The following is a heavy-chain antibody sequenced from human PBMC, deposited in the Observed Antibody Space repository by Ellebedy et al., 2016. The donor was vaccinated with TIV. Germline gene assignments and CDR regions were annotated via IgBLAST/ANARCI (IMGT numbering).Heavy chain of an antibody. CDR3: ARAAHFYSYGMDV. CDR2: IKQDGSEK. CDR1: GFTFSRYW. V-gene: IGHV3-7*01. D-gene: IGHD2-21*01. Sequence: GGSLRLXCAASGFTFSRYWMSWVRQAPGKGLGWVANIKQDGSEKYYVDSVKGRFTISRDNAKSSLFLQMNSLRAEDTAVYYCARAAHFYSYGMDVWGQGTTVTVSS. J-gene: IGHJ6*02.